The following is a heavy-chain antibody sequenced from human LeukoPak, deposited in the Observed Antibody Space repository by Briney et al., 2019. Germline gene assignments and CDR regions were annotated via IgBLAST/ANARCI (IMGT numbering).Heavy chain of an antibody. V-gene: IGHV3-30*19. D-gene: IGHD3-3*01. Sequence: PGGSLRLSCAASGFTFRSYGMHWVRQAPGKGLEWVAVMSNDGSIKKYANSVKGRFTISRDNSKNTLYLQMDSLRAEDTAVYYCAREFTIFGVVIQRYDAFDIWGQGTMVTVSS. CDR1: GFTFRSYG. J-gene: IGHJ3*02. CDR3: AREFTIFGVVIQRYDAFDI. CDR2: MSNDGSIK.